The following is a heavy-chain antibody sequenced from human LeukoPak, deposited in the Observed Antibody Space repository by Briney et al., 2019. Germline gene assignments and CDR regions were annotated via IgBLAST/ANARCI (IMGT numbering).Heavy chain of an antibody. V-gene: IGHV4-34*01. CDR2: INHSGST. CDR3: ARGSIAAAGNNWFDP. J-gene: IGHJ5*02. D-gene: IGHD6-13*01. CDR1: GGSFSGYF. Sequence: PSGTLSLTCAVYGGSFSGYFRSWIRQPPGKGLEWIGEINHSGSTNYNPSLKSRVSISVDTSKNQFSLKLSSVTAADTAVYYCARGSIAAAGNNWFDPWGQGTLVTVSS.